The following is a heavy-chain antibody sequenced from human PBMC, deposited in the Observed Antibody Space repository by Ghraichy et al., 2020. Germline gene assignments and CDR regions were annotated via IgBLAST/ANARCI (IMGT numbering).Heavy chain of an antibody. J-gene: IGHJ5*02. CDR2: IYYNGRP. Sequence: SQTISLTCTVSGDSISSGGYYWSWIRQHPGKGLEWIGHIYYNGRPYYNPSLKSRILMSLETSKNQFSLNLTSVTAADTAIYYCARVPTTNWIDPWGPGTLVTVSS. CDR3: ARVPTTNWIDP. CDR1: GDSISSGGYY. D-gene: IGHD1-14*01. V-gene: IGHV4-31*03.